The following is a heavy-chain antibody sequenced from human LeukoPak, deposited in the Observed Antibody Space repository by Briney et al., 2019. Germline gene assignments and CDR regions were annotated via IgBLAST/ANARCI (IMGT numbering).Heavy chain of an antibody. J-gene: IGHJ4*02. CDR1: GFTFSSYE. D-gene: IGHD3-22*01. CDR2: ITSSGNTI. CDR3: ARVKANYDSSGYYPWYFDY. Sequence: GGSLRLSCAASGFTFSSYEMNWVRQAPGKGLEWVSYITSSGNTIYYADSVKGRFTISRDNAKNSLYLQMNSLRAEDTALYYCARVKANYDSSGYYPWYFDYWGQGTLVTVSS. V-gene: IGHV3-48*03.